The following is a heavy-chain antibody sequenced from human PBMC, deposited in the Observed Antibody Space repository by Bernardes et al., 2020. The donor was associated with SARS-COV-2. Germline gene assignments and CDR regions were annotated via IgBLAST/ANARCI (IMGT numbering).Heavy chain of an antibody. CDR1: GFTFSSYA. V-gene: IGHV3-23*01. CDR3: AKDHDIGQQLVPILIGGDFDY. J-gene: IGHJ4*02. D-gene: IGHD6-13*01. CDR2: ISGSGGST. Sequence: GGSLRLSCAASGFTFSSYAMSWVRQAPGKGLEWVSAISGSGGSTYYADSVKGRFTISRDNSKNTLYLQMNSLRAEDTAVYYCAKDHDIGQQLVPILIGGDFDYWGQGTLVTVSS.